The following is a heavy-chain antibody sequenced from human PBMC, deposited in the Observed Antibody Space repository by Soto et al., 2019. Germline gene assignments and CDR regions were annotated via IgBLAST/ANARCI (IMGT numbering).Heavy chain of an antibody. CDR1: GFTFSSYG. CDR2: IWYDGSNK. CDR3: ARGANYDYVWGSYRYTDYYYYYGMDV. J-gene: IGHJ6*02. D-gene: IGHD3-16*02. V-gene: IGHV3-33*01. Sequence: QVQLVESGGGVVQPGRSLRLSCAASGFTFSSYGMHWVRQAPGKGLEWVAVIWYDGSNKYYADSVEGRFTISRDNSKNTLYLQMNSLRAEDTAVYYCARGANYDYVWGSYRYTDYYYYYGMDVWGQGTTVTVSS.